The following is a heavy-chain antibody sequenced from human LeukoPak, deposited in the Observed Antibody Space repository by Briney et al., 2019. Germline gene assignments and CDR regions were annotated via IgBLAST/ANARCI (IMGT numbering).Heavy chain of an antibody. CDR1: GYTFTSYY. J-gene: IGHJ6*03. CDR2: INPSGGST. D-gene: IGHD3-16*02. Sequence: ASVKVSCKASGYTFTSYYMHWVRQAPGQGLEWMGTINPSGGSTSYAQKFQGRVTMTRDMSTSTVYMELSSLRSEDTAVYYCARESLDYYYMDVWGKGTTVTVSS. V-gene: IGHV1-46*01. CDR3: ARESLDYYYMDV.